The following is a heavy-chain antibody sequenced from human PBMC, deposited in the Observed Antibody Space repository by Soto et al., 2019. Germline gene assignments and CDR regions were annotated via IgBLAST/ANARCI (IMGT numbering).Heavy chain of an antibody. CDR1: GGSMRNYF. CDR2: IHYSGTT. Sequence: SETLSLTCPVSGGSMRNYFWTWIRQPPGKGLEWIGYIHYSGTTSFFPSYNPSLRSRVTISEDTSKNQFSLKLLSVTTADTAVYFCAAGEASSRNLAPYYLDFWGQGTLVTVSS. D-gene: IGHD6-13*01. CDR3: AAGEASSRNLAPYYLDF. J-gene: IGHJ4*02. V-gene: IGHV4-59*01.